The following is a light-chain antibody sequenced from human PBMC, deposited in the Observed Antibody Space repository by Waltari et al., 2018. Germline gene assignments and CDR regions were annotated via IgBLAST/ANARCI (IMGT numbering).Light chain of an antibody. J-gene: IGLJ2*01. CDR2: EVT. Sequence: QSALTQPASVSGSTGQSITISCTGTRSDVGNYNLVSWYKQHPGKAPTLMISEVTKGPAGFSNRVSGSKSGSTVSRTISGLQSEDEASYCCSSYISSTSVIVGGGTKLTVL. CDR1: RSDVGNYNL. CDR3: SSYISSTSVI. V-gene: IGLV2-23*02.